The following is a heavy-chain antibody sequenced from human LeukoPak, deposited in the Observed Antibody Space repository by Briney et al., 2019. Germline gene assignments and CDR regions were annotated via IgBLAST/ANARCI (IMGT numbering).Heavy chain of an antibody. CDR2: IIPIFGTA. V-gene: IGHV1-69*05. J-gene: IGHJ4*02. Sequence: GASVKVSCKASGGTFSSYAISWVRQAPGQGLEWMGGIIPIFGTANYAQKFQGRVTITTDESTSTAYMELSSLRSEDTAVYYCARHGYSSGQFDYWGQGTLVTVSS. CDR1: GGTFSSYA. D-gene: IGHD6-19*01. CDR3: ARHGYSSGQFDY.